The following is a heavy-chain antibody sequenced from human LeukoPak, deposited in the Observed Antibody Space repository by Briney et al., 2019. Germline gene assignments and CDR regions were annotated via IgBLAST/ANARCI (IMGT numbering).Heavy chain of an antibody. CDR1: GYTFTSYD. D-gene: IGHD5-24*01. CDR3: ARMGLNPYYYYYMDV. V-gene: IGHV1-8*03. Sequence: GASVKVSCKASGYTFTSYDINWVRQATGQGLEWMGWMNPNSGNTGYAQKFQGRVTITRNTSISTAYMELSSLRSEDTAVYYCARMGLNPYYYYYMDVWGKGTTVTVSS. J-gene: IGHJ6*03. CDR2: MNPNSGNT.